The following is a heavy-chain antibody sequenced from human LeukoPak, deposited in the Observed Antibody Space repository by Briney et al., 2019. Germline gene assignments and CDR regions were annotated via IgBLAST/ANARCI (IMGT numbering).Heavy chain of an antibody. CDR3: ARHRRYCSSTSCYALDY. Sequence: SETLSLTCTVSGGSISSSSYYWGWIRQPPGKGLEWLGSIYYSGSTYYNPSLKSRVTISVDTSKNQFSLKLSSVTAADTAVYYCARHRRYCSSTSCYALDYWGQGTLVTVSS. D-gene: IGHD2-2*01. CDR1: GGSISSSSYY. CDR2: IYYSGST. J-gene: IGHJ4*02. V-gene: IGHV4-39*01.